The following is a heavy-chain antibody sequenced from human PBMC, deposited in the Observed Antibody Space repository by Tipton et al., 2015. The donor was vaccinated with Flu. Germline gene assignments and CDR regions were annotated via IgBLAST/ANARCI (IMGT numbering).Heavy chain of an antibody. CDR3: ARFGGRDDAFDI. J-gene: IGHJ3*02. CDR2: IYYSGSI. CDR1: GGSITSYY. Sequence: GLVKPSETLSLICAVSGGSITSYYWSWIRQPPGKGLEWIAYIYYSGSIKYNPSLKGRVTVSADTSKNLFSLRLSSVTAADTAMYYCARFGGRDDAFDIWGQGTMVIVSS. V-gene: IGHV4-59*12. D-gene: IGHD3-16*01.